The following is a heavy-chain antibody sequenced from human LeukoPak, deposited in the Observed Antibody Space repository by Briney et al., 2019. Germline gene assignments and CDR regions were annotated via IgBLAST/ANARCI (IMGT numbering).Heavy chain of an antibody. D-gene: IGHD6-13*01. CDR3: AGAGYSSSWSPLDY. CDR1: GFTFSTYA. CDR2: ISYDGSNK. J-gene: IGHJ4*02. V-gene: IGHV3-30-3*01. Sequence: GGSLRLSCAASGFTFSTYAIHWVRQAPGKGLEWVAVISYDGSNKYYADSVKGRFTISRDNSKNTLYLQMNSLRAEDTAVYYCAGAGYSSSWSPLDYWGQGTLVTVSS.